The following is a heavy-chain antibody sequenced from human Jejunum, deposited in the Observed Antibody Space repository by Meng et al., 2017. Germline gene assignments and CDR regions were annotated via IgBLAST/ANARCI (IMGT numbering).Heavy chain of an antibody. Sequence: GESLKISCVVSGFTWSNCAMSWVRQAPGQGLEWVSTITTDGYITNYAGSVKGRFTISRDISKNSLYLQMHSLRAEDTAVYYCAKKTTASGYQPFDAWGQGTLVTVSS. CDR3: AKKTTASGYQPFDA. D-gene: IGHD3-22*01. CDR2: ITTDGYIT. V-gene: IGHV3-23*01. J-gene: IGHJ4*02. CDR1: GFTWSNCA.